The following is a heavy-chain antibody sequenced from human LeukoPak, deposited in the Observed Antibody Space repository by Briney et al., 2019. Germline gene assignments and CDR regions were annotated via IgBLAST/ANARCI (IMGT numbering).Heavy chain of an antibody. V-gene: IGHV3-30*18. J-gene: IGHJ4*02. CDR2: ISYDGSNK. CDR1: GFTFSSYG. CDR3: AKRYPSSPDVVY. Sequence: PGRSLRLSCAASGFTFSSYGMHWVRQAPGKGLEWVAVISYDGSNKYYADSVKGRFTISRDNSKNTLYLQMDSLRAEDTAVYYCAKRYPSSPDVVYWGQGTLVIVSS. D-gene: IGHD1-1*01.